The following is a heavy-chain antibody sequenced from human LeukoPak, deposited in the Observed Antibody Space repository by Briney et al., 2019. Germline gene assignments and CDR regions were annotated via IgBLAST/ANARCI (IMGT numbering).Heavy chain of an antibody. V-gene: IGHV1-2*04. D-gene: IGHD6-13*01. Sequence: VASVKVSCKASGYTFTGYYMHWVRQAPGQGLEWMGWINPNSGGTNYAQKFQGWVTMTRDTSISTAYMELSRLRSDDTAVYYCARDERYSSSWYPRYYYYGMDVWGQGTTVTVSS. CDR3: ARDERYSSSWYPRYYYYGMDV. J-gene: IGHJ6*02. CDR1: GYTFTGYY. CDR2: INPNSGGT.